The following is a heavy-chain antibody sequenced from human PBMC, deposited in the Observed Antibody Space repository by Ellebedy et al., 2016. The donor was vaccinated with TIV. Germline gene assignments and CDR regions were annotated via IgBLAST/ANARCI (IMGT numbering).Heavy chain of an antibody. CDR2: IWYDGSNR. J-gene: IGHJ4*02. V-gene: IGHV3-33*08. D-gene: IGHD3-3*01. Sequence: GESLKISXAASGFTFSSYSMNWVRQAPGKGLEWVAIIWYDGSNRYYADSVKGRFTISRDNSKNTLYLQMNSLRAEDTAVYYCARGGTYDFWNGYYNFDYWGQGTLVTVSS. CDR3: ARGGTYDFWNGYYNFDY. CDR1: GFTFSSYS.